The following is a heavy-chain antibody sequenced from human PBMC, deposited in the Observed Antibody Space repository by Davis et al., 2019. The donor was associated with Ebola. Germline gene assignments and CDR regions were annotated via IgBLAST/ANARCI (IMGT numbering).Heavy chain of an antibody. Sequence: GESLKISCAASGFTFSSYGMHWVRQAPGKGLEWVAVIYSGGSTYYADSVKGRFTISRDNSKNTLYLQMNSLRAEDTAVYYCARVVYSSSWYNYWGQGTLVTVSS. CDR2: IYSGGST. J-gene: IGHJ4*02. CDR3: ARVVYSSSWYNY. CDR1: GFTFSSYG. V-gene: IGHV3-NL1*01. D-gene: IGHD6-13*01.